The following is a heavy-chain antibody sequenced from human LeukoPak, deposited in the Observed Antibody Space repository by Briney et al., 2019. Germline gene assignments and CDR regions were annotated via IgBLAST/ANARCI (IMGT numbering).Heavy chain of an antibody. J-gene: IGHJ5*02. CDR2: INHSGST. CDR3: ARAPHYSSGWYASSWFDP. Sequence: SETLSLTCAVYGGSFSGYYWSWIRQPPGKGLEWIGEINHSGSTNYNPSLKSRVTISVDTSKNQFSLKLSSVTAADTAVYYCARAPHYSSGWYASSWFDPWGQGTLVTVSS. CDR1: GGSFSGYY. D-gene: IGHD6-19*01. V-gene: IGHV4-34*01.